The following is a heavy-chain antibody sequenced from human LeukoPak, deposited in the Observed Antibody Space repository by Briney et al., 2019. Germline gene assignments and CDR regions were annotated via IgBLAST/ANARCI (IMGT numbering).Heavy chain of an antibody. Sequence: PSETLSLTCTVSGGSISGYYWSWIRQPPGKGLEWIGYIYTSGSTNYNASLKSRGTISVDTSTSHFSLRLRSVTAADTAMYFCARAYSRSYSHFDDWGQGTLVTVSS. V-gene: IGHV4-4*09. D-gene: IGHD1-26*01. CDR2: IYTSGST. CDR3: ARAYSRSYSHFDD. CDR1: GGSISGYY. J-gene: IGHJ4*02.